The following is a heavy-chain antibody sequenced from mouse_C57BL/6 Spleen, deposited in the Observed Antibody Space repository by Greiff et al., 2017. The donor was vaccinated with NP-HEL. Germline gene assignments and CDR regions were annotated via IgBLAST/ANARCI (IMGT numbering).Heavy chain of an antibody. Sequence: VQLQQSGGGLVKPGGSLKLSCAASGFTFSSYAMSWVRQTPEKRLEWVATISDGGSYTYYPDNVKGRFTISRDNAKNNLYLQMSHLKSEDTAMYYCARDNYGNQYYFDYWGQGTTLTVSS. J-gene: IGHJ2*01. CDR1: GFTFSSYA. D-gene: IGHD2-1*01. CDR3: ARDNYGNQYYFDY. CDR2: ISDGGSYT. V-gene: IGHV5-4*01.